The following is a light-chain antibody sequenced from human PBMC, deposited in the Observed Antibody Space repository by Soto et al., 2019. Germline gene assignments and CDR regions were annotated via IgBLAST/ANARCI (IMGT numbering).Light chain of an antibody. Sequence: DIQMTQSPSAMSASVGDRVTITCRASQVISNYLAWFQQNTGKVPKRLIYGASSLQSGVPSRFNGSGSGTEFTLTINSLQPEDFATYFCLQHNSYSWTFXQGTKVDIK. CDR3: LQHNSYSWT. J-gene: IGKJ1*01. CDR1: QVISNY. CDR2: GAS. V-gene: IGKV1-17*03.